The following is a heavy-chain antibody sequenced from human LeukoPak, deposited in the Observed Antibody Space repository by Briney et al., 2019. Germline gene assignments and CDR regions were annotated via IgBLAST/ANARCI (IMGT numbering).Heavy chain of an antibody. Sequence: TGGSLRLSCAAPGFTFSSYWMHWGRQAPGEGVGWVARINSDGTPTYYAASVNGLFTISRDTAKTTLFLQMNSLRAEDTAVYFCVSGFFTGYCDYWGQGTLVTVSS. V-gene: IGHV3-74*01. J-gene: IGHJ4*02. CDR2: INSDGTPT. CDR3: VSGFFTGYCDY. CDR1: GFTFSSYW. D-gene: IGHD3-9*01.